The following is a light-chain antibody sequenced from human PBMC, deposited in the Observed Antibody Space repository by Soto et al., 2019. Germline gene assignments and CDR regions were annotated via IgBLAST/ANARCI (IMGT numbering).Light chain of an antibody. Sequence: QSVLTQPPSVSGAPGQRVTISCTGSSSNIGAGYDVHWYQQLPGTAPKLLIYGNSNRPSGVPDRFSGSKSGTSASLAITGLQAEDEADYYCSSYAGRSNLLFGGGTKLTVL. CDR3: SSYAGRSNLL. CDR2: GNS. V-gene: IGLV1-40*01. J-gene: IGLJ2*01. CDR1: SSNIGAGYD.